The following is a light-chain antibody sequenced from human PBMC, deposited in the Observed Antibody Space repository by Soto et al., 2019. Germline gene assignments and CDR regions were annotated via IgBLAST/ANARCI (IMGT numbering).Light chain of an antibody. J-gene: IGKJ1*01. CDR2: VAS. CDR1: QSISSY. CDR3: QQSYSRT. Sequence: DIQMTQSPSTLSGSVGDRVTITCRASQSISSYLNWYQQKPGQAPKLLIHVASSLQSGVPSRFSGSGSGTEFTLTISSLQPEDYATYYCQQSYSRTFGQGTKVDIK. V-gene: IGKV1-39*01.